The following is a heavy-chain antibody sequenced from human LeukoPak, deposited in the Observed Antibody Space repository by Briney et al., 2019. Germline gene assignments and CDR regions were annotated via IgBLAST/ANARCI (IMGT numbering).Heavy chain of an antibody. Sequence: GGSLRLSCAASGFTLSSYWMYWVRQAPGKGLVWVSRINTDGSTTNYADSVKGRFTISRDNAKNTLFLQMNSLRLEDTAVYYCARGTRGFDPWGQGTLVTVSS. V-gene: IGHV3-74*01. CDR2: INTDGSTT. D-gene: IGHD2-2*01. J-gene: IGHJ5*02. CDR3: ARGTRGFDP. CDR1: GFTLSSYW.